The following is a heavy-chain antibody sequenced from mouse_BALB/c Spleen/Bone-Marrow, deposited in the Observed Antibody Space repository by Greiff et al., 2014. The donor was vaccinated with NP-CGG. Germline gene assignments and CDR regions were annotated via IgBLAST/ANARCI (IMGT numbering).Heavy chain of an antibody. D-gene: IGHD2-10*02. V-gene: IGHV1-18*01. J-gene: IGHJ4*01. CDR2: INPNNGGI. CDR1: GYTFTEYT. Sequence: EVQLQQSGPELVKPGASVKISCKTSGYTFTEYTMHWVKQSHGKSLERIGGINPNNGGISYNQKFKGKATLTVDKSSSTAYMELRSLTSEDSAVYYCARREYGNYDYAMDYWGQGTSVTVSS. CDR3: ARREYGNYDYAMDY.